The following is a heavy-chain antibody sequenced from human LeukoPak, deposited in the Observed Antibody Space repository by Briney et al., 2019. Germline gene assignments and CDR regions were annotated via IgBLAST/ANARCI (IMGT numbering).Heavy chain of an antibody. D-gene: IGHD1-26*01. J-gene: IGHJ4*02. CDR2: ISGSGGDT. CDR3: AKGLGGRYYFDD. CDR1: GFTFTSYV. V-gene: IGHV3-23*01. Sequence: GGSLRLSCEASGFTFTSYVMNWVRQDPGKGLEWVSGISGSGGDTYYTDSVKGRFTISRDNSKNTLNLQMNSLTADDTAVYYCAKGLGGRYYFDDWGQGTLVTVSS.